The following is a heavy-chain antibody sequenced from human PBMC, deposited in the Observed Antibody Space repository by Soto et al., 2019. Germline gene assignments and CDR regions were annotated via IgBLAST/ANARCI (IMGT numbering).Heavy chain of an antibody. Sequence: QVQLVQSGAEVKKPGSSVKVSCKASGGTFSSYAISWVRQAPGQGLEWMGGIIPIFGTANYAQKFQGRVTFTAEESTRTAYMGLSSMRSEDTAVYYCARDRPCYGRRGPFDYWGQGTLVTVSS. J-gene: IGHJ4*02. V-gene: IGHV1-69*01. CDR2: IIPIFGTA. CDR3: ARDRPCYGRRGPFDY. D-gene: IGHD2-2*01. CDR1: GGTFSSYA.